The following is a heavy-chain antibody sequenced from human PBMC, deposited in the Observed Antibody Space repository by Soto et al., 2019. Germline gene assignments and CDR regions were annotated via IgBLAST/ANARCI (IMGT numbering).Heavy chain of an antibody. J-gene: IGHJ4*02. CDR2: ISYDGSNK. V-gene: IGHV3-30*18. D-gene: IGHD2-15*01. CDR1: GFTFSSYG. Sequence: PGGSLRLSCAASGFTFSSYGMHWVRQAPGKGLEWVAVISYDGSNKYYADSVKGRFTISRDNSKNTLYLQMNSLRAEDTAVYYCAKDGGDCSGGSCYSVYFDYWGQGTLVTVSS. CDR3: AKDGGDCSGGSCYSVYFDY.